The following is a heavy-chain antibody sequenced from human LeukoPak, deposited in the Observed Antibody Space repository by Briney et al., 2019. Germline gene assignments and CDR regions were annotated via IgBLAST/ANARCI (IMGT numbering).Heavy chain of an antibody. CDR1: GGSFSGYY. J-gene: IGHJ5*02. D-gene: IGHD3-10*01. Sequence: SETLSLTCAVYGGSFSGYYWSWIRQPPGKGLEWIGEINHSGSTNYNPTLKSRVTISVDPSKNQFSLKLSSVTAADTAVYYCARGPTGSGSYYRGFDPWGQGTLVTVSS. CDR2: INHSGST. V-gene: IGHV4-34*01. CDR3: ARGPTGSGSYYRGFDP.